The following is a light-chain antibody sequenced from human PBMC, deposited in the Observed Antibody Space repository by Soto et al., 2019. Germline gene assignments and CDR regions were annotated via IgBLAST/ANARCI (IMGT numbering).Light chain of an antibody. CDR3: QVWDSSSDHYV. J-gene: IGLJ1*01. CDR1: NIESKR. V-gene: IGLV3-21*02. CDR2: DDS. Sequence: SYELTQPPSVSVAPGQTARVTCGGNNIESKRVHWYQQRPGQAPVLVVNDDSDRPSGIPERLSGSNSGNTATLTISRVEAGDEADYYCQVWDSSSDHYVFGTGTKLTVL.